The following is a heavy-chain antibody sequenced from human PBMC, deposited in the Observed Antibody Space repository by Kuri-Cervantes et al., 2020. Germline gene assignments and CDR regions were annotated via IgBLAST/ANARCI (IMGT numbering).Heavy chain of an antibody. D-gene: IGHD2-8*01. CDR3: ARVIGVTPYPDY. V-gene: IGHV3-48*02. CDR1: GFTFSSFS. CDR2: IGSNSDSI. J-gene: IGHJ4*02. Sequence: GGSLRLSCAASGFTFSSFSMNWVRRAPGKGLEWLSYIGSNSDSIYYADSVKGRFTISRENAENSLYLQMSSLRDEDTAVYYCARVIGVTPYPDYWGQGTLVTVSS.